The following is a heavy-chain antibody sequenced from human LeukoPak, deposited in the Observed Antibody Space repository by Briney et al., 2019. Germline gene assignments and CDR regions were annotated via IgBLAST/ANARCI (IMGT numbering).Heavy chain of an antibody. CDR1: GYTFTSYD. CDR2: MNPNSGNT. D-gene: IGHD2-15*01. Sequence: ASVKVSCKASGYTFTSYDINWVRQATGQGLEWMGWMNPNSGNTGYAQKFQGRVTMTTDTSTSTAYMELRSLRSDDTAVYYCARDIVVVVAARGHAFDIWGQGTMVTVSS. CDR3: ARDIVVVVAARGHAFDI. J-gene: IGHJ3*02. V-gene: IGHV1-8*01.